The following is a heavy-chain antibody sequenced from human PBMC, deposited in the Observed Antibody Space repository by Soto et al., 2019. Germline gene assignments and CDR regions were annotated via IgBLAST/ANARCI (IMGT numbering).Heavy chain of an antibody. J-gene: IGHJ4*02. D-gene: IGHD6-13*01. Sequence: QVQLVESGGGVVQPGRSLRLSCAASGFTFSSYGMHWVRQAPGKGLEWVAVIWYDGSNKYYADSVKGRFTISRGNSKNTLYLQMNSLRAEDTAVYYCARDSNAAGTVSFDYWGQGTLVTVSS. CDR2: IWYDGSNK. CDR1: GFTFSSYG. CDR3: ARDSNAAGTVSFDY. V-gene: IGHV3-33*01.